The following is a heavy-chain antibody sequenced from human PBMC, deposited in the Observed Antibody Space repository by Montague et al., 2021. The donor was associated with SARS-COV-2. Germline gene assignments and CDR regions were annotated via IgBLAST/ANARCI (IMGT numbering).Heavy chain of an antibody. CDR1: VGSTAGQY. V-gene: IGHV4-59*08. Sequence: SETLSLTCTGSVGSTAGQYWNWTRQSPGKRREWNGHVYYNRDTKYNPSLQSRVTISIDTSENQFSLRLNSVTAADTAVYFCARGWAFDPWGQGRLVTVSS. CDR2: VYYNRDT. D-gene: IGHD6-19*01. CDR3: ARGWAFDP. J-gene: IGHJ3*01.